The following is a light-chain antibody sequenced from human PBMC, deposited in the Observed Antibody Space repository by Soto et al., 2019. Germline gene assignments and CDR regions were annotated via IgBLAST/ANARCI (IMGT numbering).Light chain of an antibody. CDR2: SSH. J-gene: IGLJ1*01. V-gene: IGLV1-44*01. CDR3: QSYDSSLSAYV. CDR1: SSSIESNT. Sequence: QSVLTQPPSTSGTPGQRVTISCSGTSSSIESNTVSWYQQLPGTAPKLLIYSSHQRPSGVPDRLSGSKSGTSASLAITGLQAEDEADYYCQSYDSSLSAYVFGTGTKVTVL.